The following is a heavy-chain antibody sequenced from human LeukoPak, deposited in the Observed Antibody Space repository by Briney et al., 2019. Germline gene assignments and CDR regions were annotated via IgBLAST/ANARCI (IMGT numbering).Heavy chain of an antibody. Sequence: SETLSLTCTVSGGSISSGSYYWSWIRQPAGKGLEWIGRIYTSGSTHYNPSLKSRVTISVDTSKNQFSLKLSSVTAADTAVYYCARDRRYDFWSGEWEGHYYYMDVWGKGTTVTVSS. CDR3: ARDRRYDFWSGEWEGHYYYMDV. D-gene: IGHD3-3*01. CDR2: IYTSGST. J-gene: IGHJ6*03. V-gene: IGHV4-61*02. CDR1: GGSISSGSYY.